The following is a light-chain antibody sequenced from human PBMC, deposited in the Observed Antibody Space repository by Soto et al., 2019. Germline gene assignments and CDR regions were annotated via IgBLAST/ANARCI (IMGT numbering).Light chain of an antibody. CDR2: DAS. CDR3: QQRSDWPWT. V-gene: IGKV3-11*01. J-gene: IGKJ1*01. Sequence: EIVLTQSPATLSLSPGERATLSCRASQSVSTYLAWYHQKPGQAPRLLIYDASNKATGIPARFSGSGSGTYFTLTSSSLEPEDFAVYYCQQRSDWPWTFGQGTQVEIK. CDR1: QSVSTY.